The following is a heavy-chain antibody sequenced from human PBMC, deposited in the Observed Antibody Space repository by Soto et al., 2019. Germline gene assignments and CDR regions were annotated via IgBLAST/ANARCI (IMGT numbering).Heavy chain of an antibody. CDR1: GFTFSSYN. Sequence: PGGSLRLSCAASGFTFSSYNMNWVRQAPGKGLEWVSSISGSSNYIYCADSVKGRFTISRDNAKNSLYLQMNSLRAEDTAVYYCARVVYYDNSGYNYWGQGTLVTVYS. D-gene: IGHD3-22*01. CDR2: ISGSSNYI. CDR3: ARVVYYDNSGYNY. J-gene: IGHJ4*02. V-gene: IGHV3-21*01.